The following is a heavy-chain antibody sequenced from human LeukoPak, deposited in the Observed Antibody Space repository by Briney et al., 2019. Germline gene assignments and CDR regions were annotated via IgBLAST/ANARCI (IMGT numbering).Heavy chain of an antibody. CDR1: GFTVSSNY. J-gene: IGHJ4*02. CDR3: VLGPLSKGSKFDY. CDR2: IYSGGST. V-gene: IGHV3-66*01. D-gene: IGHD7-27*01. Sequence: GGSLRLSCAASGFTVSSNYMSWVRQAPGKGLEWVSVIYSGGSTYYADSVKGRFTISRDNSKNMLYLQMNSLRAEDTAVYYCVLGPLSKGSKFDYWGQGTLVTVSS.